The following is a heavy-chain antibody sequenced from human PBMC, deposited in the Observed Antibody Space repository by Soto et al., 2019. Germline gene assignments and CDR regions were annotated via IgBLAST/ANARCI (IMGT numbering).Heavy chain of an antibody. Sequence: GESLKISCKGSGYSFTSYWIGWVRQMPGDGLAGVEIIDPGDAKTRYSPSFQGQVTISADKSISTAYLQWSSLKASDTAMYYCARWVYGDSSYGMDVWGQGTTVTVSS. J-gene: IGHJ6*02. CDR3: ARWVYGDSSYGMDV. CDR2: IDPGDAKT. V-gene: IGHV5-51*01. D-gene: IGHD4-17*01. CDR1: GYSFTSYW.